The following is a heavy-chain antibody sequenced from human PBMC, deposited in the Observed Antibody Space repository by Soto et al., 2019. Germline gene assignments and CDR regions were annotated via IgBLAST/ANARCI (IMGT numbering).Heavy chain of an antibody. CDR3: ARVVLPDTLRAFYYYGMDV. J-gene: IGHJ6*02. V-gene: IGHV1-69*13. CDR2: IIPIFGTA. D-gene: IGHD3-9*01. Sequence: VKVSCKASGGTFSSYAISWVRQAPGQGLEWMGGIIPIFGTANYAQKFQGRVTITADESTSTAYMELSSLRSEDTAVYYCARVVLPDTLRAFYYYGMDVWGQGTTVTVSS. CDR1: GGTFSSYA.